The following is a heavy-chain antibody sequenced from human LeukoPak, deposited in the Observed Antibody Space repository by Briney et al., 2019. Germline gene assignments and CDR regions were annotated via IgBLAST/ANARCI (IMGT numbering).Heavy chain of an antibody. D-gene: IGHD1-26*01. Sequence: PGGSLRLSCAASGFTFSTYSMNWVRQAPGKGLEWMSYITGSSSTIYYADSLKGRLTISRDNAKNSLYLQMNSLTDEDTAVYYCARGGSSGFDIWGQGTMVTVSS. CDR1: GFTFSTYS. J-gene: IGHJ3*02. CDR2: ITGSSSTI. CDR3: ARGGSSGFDI. V-gene: IGHV3-48*02.